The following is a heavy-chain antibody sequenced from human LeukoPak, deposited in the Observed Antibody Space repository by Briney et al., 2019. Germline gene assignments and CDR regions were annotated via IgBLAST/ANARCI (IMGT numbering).Heavy chain of an antibody. D-gene: IGHD6-19*01. CDR3: VQTTGWPGFDY. CDR1: GVSISRFY. Sequence: PSETLSLTCTTSGVSISRFYWSWVRQPPGQGLEWIANIYNGVPTFFNPSLKSRATISVDTSKGQFSLQLASVTAADTAVYYCVQTTGWPGFDYWSQGILVTVSS. CDR2: IYNGVPT. V-gene: IGHV4-4*09. J-gene: IGHJ4*02.